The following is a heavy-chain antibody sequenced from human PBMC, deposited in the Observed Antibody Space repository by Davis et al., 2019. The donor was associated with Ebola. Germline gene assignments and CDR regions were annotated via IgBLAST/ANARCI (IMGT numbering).Heavy chain of an antibody. CDR2: INHSGST. Sequence: SETLSLTCAVYGGSFSGYYWSWIRQPPGKGLEWIGEINHSGSTNYNPSLKSRVTISVDTSKNQFSLKLSSVTAADTAVYYCARGGFFVAYGYWGQGTLVTVSS. D-gene: IGHD2-21*01. J-gene: IGHJ4*02. CDR3: ARGGFFVAYGY. V-gene: IGHV4-34*01. CDR1: GGSFSGYY.